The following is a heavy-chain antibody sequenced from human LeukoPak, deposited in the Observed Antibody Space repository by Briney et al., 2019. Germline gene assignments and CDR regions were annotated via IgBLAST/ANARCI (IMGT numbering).Heavy chain of an antibody. CDR3: ARVATGTRSFDY. Sequence: ASVKVSCKPSGYTFTTYDINWVRQAPGQGLEWMGRISAYNGNTNYEQKLQGRVTMTTDTSTRTAYMELRSLRSDDTAVYYCARVATGTRSFDYWGQGTLVTVSS. CDR1: GYTFTTYD. J-gene: IGHJ4*02. V-gene: IGHV1-18*01. D-gene: IGHD1/OR15-1a*01. CDR2: ISAYNGNT.